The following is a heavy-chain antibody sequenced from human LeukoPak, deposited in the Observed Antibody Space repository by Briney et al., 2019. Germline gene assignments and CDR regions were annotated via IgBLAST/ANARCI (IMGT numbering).Heavy chain of an antibody. Sequence: SETLSLTCTVSGGSISSYYWSWIRQPPGKGLEWIGYNYYSGSTNYNPSLKSRVTISVDTSKNQFSLKLSSVTAADTAVYYCARSDYGDYVPLDYWGQGTLVTVSS. D-gene: IGHD4-17*01. V-gene: IGHV4-59*01. CDR2: NYYSGST. CDR1: GGSISSYY. J-gene: IGHJ4*02. CDR3: ARSDYGDYVPLDY.